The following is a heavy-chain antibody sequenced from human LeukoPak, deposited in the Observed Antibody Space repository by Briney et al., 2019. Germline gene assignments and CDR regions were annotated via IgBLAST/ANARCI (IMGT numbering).Heavy chain of an antibody. J-gene: IGHJ4*02. V-gene: IGHV1-2*02. D-gene: IGHD3-16*02. CDR2: INPNRGGT. CDR1: GYTFTGYY. Sequence: GASVKVSCKASGYTFTGYYMHWVRQAPGQGLEGMGWINPNRGGTNYAQKFQGRVTMTRDTSISTAYMELSRLRSDDTAVYYCARTSMITFGGVIVGNDYWGQGTLVNVSS. CDR3: ARTSMITFGGVIVGNDY.